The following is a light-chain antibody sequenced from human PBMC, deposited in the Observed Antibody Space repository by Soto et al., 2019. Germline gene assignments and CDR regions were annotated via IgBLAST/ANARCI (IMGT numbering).Light chain of an antibody. J-gene: IGLJ1*01. Sequence: QSALTQPASVSGSPGQSITISCTGTSSDVGGSNYVSWYQQHPGKAPKLIISDVSYRPSGVSNRFSGSKSGNTASLTISGLQVEDEADYYCSSYTSSSTYVFGTGTK. CDR2: DVS. CDR3: SSYTSSSTYV. V-gene: IGLV2-14*01. CDR1: SSDVGGSNY.